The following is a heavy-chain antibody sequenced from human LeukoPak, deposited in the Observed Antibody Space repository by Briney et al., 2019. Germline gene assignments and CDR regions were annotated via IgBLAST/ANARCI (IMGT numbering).Heavy chain of an antibody. CDR1: GFTFSSYW. J-gene: IGHJ6*03. V-gene: IGHV3-7*01. Sequence: PGGSLRLSCAASGFTFSSYWMSWVRQAPGKGLEWVANIKQDGSEKYYVDSVKGRFTISRDNAKNSLYLQMNSLRAEDTAVYYCARAVGWFDNYYYYYMDVWGKGTTVTVSS. D-gene: IGHD3-10*01. CDR3: ARAVGWFDNYYYYYMDV. CDR2: IKQDGSEK.